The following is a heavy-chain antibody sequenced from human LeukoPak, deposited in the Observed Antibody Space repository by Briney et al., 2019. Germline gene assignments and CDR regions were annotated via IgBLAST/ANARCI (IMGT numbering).Heavy chain of an antibody. CDR2: IYHSGST. CDR1: GGSISSGGYS. Sequence: SETLSLTCAVSGGSISSGGYSWSWIRQPPGEGLEWIGYIYHSGSTYYNPSLKSRVTISVDRSKNQFSLKLSSVTAADTAVYYCARASTTTVTKAAYNWFDPWGQGTLVTVSS. D-gene: IGHD4-17*01. V-gene: IGHV4-30-2*01. J-gene: IGHJ5*02. CDR3: ARASTTTVTKAAYNWFDP.